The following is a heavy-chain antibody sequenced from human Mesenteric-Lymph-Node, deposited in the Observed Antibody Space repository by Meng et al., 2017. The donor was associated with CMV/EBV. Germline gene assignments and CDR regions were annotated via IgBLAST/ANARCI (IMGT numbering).Heavy chain of an antibody. Sequence: SETLSLTCTVSGYSISSGYYWGWIRQPPGKGLEWIGSIYHSGSTYYNPSLKSRVTISVDTSKNQFSLKLSSVTAADTAVYYCARTRSYGMDVWGQGTTVTVSS. CDR3: ARTRSYGMDV. CDR2: IYHSGST. J-gene: IGHJ6*02. CDR1: GYSISSGYY. V-gene: IGHV4-38-2*02.